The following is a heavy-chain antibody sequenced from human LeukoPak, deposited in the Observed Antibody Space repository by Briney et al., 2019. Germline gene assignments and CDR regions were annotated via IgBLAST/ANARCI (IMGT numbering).Heavy chain of an antibody. J-gene: IGHJ4*02. V-gene: IGHV3-11*04. CDR3: ASVRGWLEFDF. CDR2: MTSSGTTN. D-gene: IGHD3-10*01. Sequence: GLSVRLLCGVSGFTFRDYYVRCVRQAPGKGLEGISYMTSSGTTNYYADSVKGRFTNSRGNATSSLYLKMHSLRAEDMAVYYCASVRGWLEFDFWGQGTLVTVSS. CDR1: GFTFRDYY.